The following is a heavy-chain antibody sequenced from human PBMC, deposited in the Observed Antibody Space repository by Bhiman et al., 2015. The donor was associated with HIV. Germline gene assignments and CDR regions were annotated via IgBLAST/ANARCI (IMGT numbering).Heavy chain of an antibody. V-gene: IGHV3-74*01. CDR3: VRESAAAGTWYFDL. CDR2: IHKDGGDT. D-gene: IGHD6-13*01. CDR1: GFTFSNYW. Sequence: EVQVVESGGGLVQPGGSLRLACAASGFTFSNYWMHWVRQGPGKGLVWVSRIHKDGGDTIYADSLKGRFTISRDNAENTIYLQMNSLTVDDTAVYYCVRESAAAGTWYFDLWGLAPWSLSPQ. J-gene: IGHJ2*01.